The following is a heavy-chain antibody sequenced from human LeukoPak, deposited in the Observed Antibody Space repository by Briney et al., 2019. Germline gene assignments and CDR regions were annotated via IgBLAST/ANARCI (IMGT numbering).Heavy chain of an antibody. J-gene: IGHJ4*02. CDR3: AAGPWELDF. CDR1: GVSINTYY. CDR2: IYNGGNT. Sequence: SETLSLTCTVSGVSINTYYASWIRQAPGKGLEFIGFIYNGGNTNYNPSLKSRATISVDTSNNQFSLRLTSATAADTARYYCAAGPWELDFWGQGTLVTVS. V-gene: IGHV4-4*09. D-gene: IGHD1-26*01.